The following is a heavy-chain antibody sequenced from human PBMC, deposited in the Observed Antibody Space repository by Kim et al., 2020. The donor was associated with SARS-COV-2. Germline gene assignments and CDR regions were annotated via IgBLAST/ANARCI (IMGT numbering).Heavy chain of an antibody. Sequence: ASVKVSCKASGYTFTGFYMHWVRQAPGQGLEWMGWVSPNSGDTNYAQKFQGRVTMTRDTSISTAYLELSRLRSDDTAVYYCARVIQYNYYHNSAFPYSLDYWGQGTLVTVSS. J-gene: IGHJ4*02. V-gene: IGHV1-2*02. CDR1: GYTFTGFY. D-gene: IGHD3-22*01. CDR2: VSPNSGDT. CDR3: ARVIQYNYYHNSAFPYSLDY.